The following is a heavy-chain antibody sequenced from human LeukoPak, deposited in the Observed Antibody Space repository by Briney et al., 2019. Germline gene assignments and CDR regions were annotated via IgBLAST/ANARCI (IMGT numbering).Heavy chain of an antibody. Sequence: GGSLRLSCAASGFTFSSYGMHWVRQAPGKELEWVAFIRYDGSNKYYADSVKGRFTIPRDNSKNTLYLQMNSLRAEDTAVYYCAKDQERYFDYWGQGTLVTVSS. V-gene: IGHV3-30*02. CDR1: GFTFSSYG. D-gene: IGHD1-26*01. CDR3: AKDQERYFDY. CDR2: IRYDGSNK. J-gene: IGHJ4*02.